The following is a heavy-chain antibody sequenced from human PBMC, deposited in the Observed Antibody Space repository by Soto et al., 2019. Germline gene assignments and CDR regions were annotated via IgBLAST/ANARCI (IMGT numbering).Heavy chain of an antibody. CDR1: GGSISSGDYY. V-gene: IGHV4-30-4*01. CDR2: IYYSGST. Sequence: PSETLSLTCTVSGGSISSGDYYWSWIRQPPGKGLERIGYIYYSGSTYYNPSLKSRVTISVDTSKNQLSLKLSSVTAADTAVYYLARGRFAIEMDFWCKGITVTVSS. CDR3: ARGRFAIEMDF. D-gene: IGHD3-3*01. J-gene: IGHJ6*04.